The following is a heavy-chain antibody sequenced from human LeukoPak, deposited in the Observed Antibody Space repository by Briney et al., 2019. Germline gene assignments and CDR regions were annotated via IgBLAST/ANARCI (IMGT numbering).Heavy chain of an antibody. CDR3: ARVLLGMSAFDL. CDR1: GFTFSNYA. CDR2: ISGSGGST. Sequence: GGSLRLSCAASGFTFSNYAMSWVRQAPGKGLEWVSAISGSGGSTYYADSVKGRFTISRDNAKNSLFLQMNSLRADDTAVYSCARVLLGMSAFDLWGQGTMVSVSS. V-gene: IGHV3-23*01. J-gene: IGHJ3*01. D-gene: IGHD3-9*01.